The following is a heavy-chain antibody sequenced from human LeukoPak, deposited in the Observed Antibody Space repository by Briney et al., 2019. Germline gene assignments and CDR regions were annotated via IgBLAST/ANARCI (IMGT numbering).Heavy chain of an antibody. CDR2: IYHSGST. CDR1: GYSISSGYY. V-gene: IGHV4-38-2*01. CDR3: ARSVSGYEFHY. Sequence: PSETLSLTCAVSGYSISSGYYWGWIRQPPGKGLEWIGSIYHSGSTYYNPSLKSRVTISVDTSKNQFSLKLSSVTAADTAVYYCARSVSGYEFHYWGQGTLVTVSS. J-gene: IGHJ4*02. D-gene: IGHD5-12*01.